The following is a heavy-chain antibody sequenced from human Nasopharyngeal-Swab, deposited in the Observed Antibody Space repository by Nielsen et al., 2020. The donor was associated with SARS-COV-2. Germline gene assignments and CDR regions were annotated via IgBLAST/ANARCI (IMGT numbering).Heavy chain of an antibody. Sequence: GGSLRLSCSASGFPFRSYAMHWVRQAPGKGLEWVAVISYDGSNKYYADSVKGRFTISRDNSKNTLYLQMNSLRAEDTAVYYCGGTAHWGQGTLVTVSS. J-gene: IGHJ4*02. CDR3: GGTAH. V-gene: IGHV3-30*04. D-gene: IGHD1-14*01. CDR1: GFPFRSYA. CDR2: ISYDGSNK.